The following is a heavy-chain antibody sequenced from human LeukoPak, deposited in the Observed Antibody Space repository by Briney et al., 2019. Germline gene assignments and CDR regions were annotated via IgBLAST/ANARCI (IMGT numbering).Heavy chain of an antibody. V-gene: IGHV3-30*18. J-gene: IGHJ4*02. CDR1: GFTFSSYG. Sequence: GRSLRLSCAASGFTFSSYGMHWVRQAPGKGLEWVAVISYDGGNKHYADSVKGRFTVSRDNSKNTLYLQMDSLRAEDTAVYYCANDRGYCSGGSCYYLDFWGQGTLVTVSS. D-gene: IGHD2-15*01. CDR3: ANDRGYCSGGSCYYLDF. CDR2: ISYDGGNK.